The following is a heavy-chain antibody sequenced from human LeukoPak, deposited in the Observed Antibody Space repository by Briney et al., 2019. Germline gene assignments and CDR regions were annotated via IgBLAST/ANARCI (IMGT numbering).Heavy chain of an antibody. J-gene: IGHJ6*04. CDR1: GFTFSSYS. CDR2: ISSSSSYI. D-gene: IGHD4-17*01. V-gene: IGHV3-21*01. Sequence: GGSLRLSCADSGFTFSSYSMNWVRQAPGKGLEWVSSISSSSSYIYYADSVKGRFTISRDNAKNSLYLQMNSLRAEDTAVYYCARDRWYGDYWGTVDVWGKGTTVTVSS. CDR3: ARDRWYGDYWGTVDV.